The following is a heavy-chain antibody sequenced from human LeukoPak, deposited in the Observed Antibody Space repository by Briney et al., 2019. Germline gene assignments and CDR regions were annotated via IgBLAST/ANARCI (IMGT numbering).Heavy chain of an antibody. CDR2: ISPYNGNT. Sequence: VASVKVSCKASGYTFTSYGISWVQQAPGQGLEWMGWISPYNGNTNYAQKFQGRVTMTTDTSTSTAYMELRSLRSDDTAMYYCARDLAYNYGDPHYFDYWGQGALVTVSS. V-gene: IGHV1-18*01. D-gene: IGHD5-24*01. J-gene: IGHJ4*02. CDR3: ARDLAYNYGDPHYFDY. CDR1: GYTFTSYG.